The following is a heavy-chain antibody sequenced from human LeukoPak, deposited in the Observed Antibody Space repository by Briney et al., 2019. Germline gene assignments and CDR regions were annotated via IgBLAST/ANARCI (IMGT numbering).Heavy chain of an antibody. CDR2: IKQDGSEK. D-gene: IGHD3-16*02. CDR3: ARGSGDLLPLTFGGAFVSGMDV. V-gene: IGHV3-7*01. Sequence: PGGSLRLSCAVSGFTFSYYWMSWVRQAPGKGLEWVANIKQDGSEKFYVDSVKGRFTISRDNAKNSLYLQMNSLRAEDTAVYYCARGSGDLLPLTFGGAFVSGMDVWGQGTTVTVSS. J-gene: IGHJ6*02. CDR1: GFTFSYYW.